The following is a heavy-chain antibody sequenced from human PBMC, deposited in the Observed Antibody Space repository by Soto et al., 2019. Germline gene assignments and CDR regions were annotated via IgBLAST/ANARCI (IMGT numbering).Heavy chain of an antibody. CDR1: GGSISSSNYY. Sequence: PSETLSLTCTVSGGSISSSNYYWGWIRQPPGKGLEWIGSIYNSGSTYYSPSLRSRVTISVDTSKNQFSLKLNSVTAADTAVYYCARGETFDPWGQGTLVTVSS. V-gene: IGHV4-39*01. CDR3: ARGETFDP. D-gene: IGHD3-16*01. CDR2: IYNSGST. J-gene: IGHJ5*02.